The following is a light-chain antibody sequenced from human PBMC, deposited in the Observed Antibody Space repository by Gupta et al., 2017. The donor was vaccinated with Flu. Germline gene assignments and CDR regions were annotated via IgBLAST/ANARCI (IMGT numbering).Light chain of an antibody. Sequence: DSVMMQSPLSLPVIPGEPASISCRSNQILLYRNGYNNLDWYLQKPGQSPHLLLFLGYKRAFGLPDKFSGSGSGTXFTLKIXIVEAEHVGVYYCTQCVQAPYTFGXATKLEIK. CDR1: QILLYRNGYNN. V-gene: IGKV2-28*01. J-gene: IGKJ2*01. CDR2: LGY. CDR3: TQCVQAPYT.